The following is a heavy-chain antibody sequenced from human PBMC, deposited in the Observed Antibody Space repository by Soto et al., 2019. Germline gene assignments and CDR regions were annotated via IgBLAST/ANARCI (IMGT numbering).Heavy chain of an antibody. Sequence: QVQLQESGPGLVKPSQTLSLTCTVSGGSISTVNYWWSWIRQSPDMGLEWIGHIYNGGSTYNNPSLESRVTLSVATSKNQLAQTLSSVSAADTAVYYCPRGPSVEKVDSGGQGTLVTVSS. V-gene: IGHV4-30-4*01. CDR1: GGSISTVNYW. CDR2: IYNGGST. D-gene: IGHD2-21*01. J-gene: IGHJ4*02. CDR3: PRGPSVEKVDS.